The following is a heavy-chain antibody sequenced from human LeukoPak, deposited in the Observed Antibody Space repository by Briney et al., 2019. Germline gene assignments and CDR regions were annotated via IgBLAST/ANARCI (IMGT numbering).Heavy chain of an antibody. D-gene: IGHD6-19*01. V-gene: IGHV4-30-4*07. Sequence: SETLSLTCAVSGGSISSGGYSWSWIRQPPGKGLEWIGYIYYSGSTYYNPSLKSRVTMSVDTSKNQFSLKLSSVTAADTAVYYCARDKGIAVAGTYYYYYMDVWGKGTTVTISS. J-gene: IGHJ6*03. CDR3: ARDKGIAVAGTYYYYYMDV. CDR2: IYYSGST. CDR1: GGSISSGGYS.